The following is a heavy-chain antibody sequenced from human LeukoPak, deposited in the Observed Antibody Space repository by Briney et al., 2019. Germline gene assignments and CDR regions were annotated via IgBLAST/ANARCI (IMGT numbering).Heavy chain of an antibody. V-gene: IGHV3-23*01. CDR3: AKLPTYHYDSSGYYFQFDY. CDR1: GFTFSSYA. CDR2: ITGSGGIT. Sequence: GGSLRLSCAASGFTFSSYAMNWVRQAPGKGLEWVSVITGSGGITYYADSVKGRFTISRDNSKNTLYLQMNSLRAEDTAVYYCAKLPTYHYDSSGYYFQFDYWGQGTLVTVSS. D-gene: IGHD3-22*01. J-gene: IGHJ4*02.